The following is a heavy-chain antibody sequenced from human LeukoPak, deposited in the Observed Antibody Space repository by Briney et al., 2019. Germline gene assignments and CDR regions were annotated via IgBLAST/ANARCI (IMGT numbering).Heavy chain of an antibody. Sequence: GGSLRLSCEASGFLFGSHAIYWVRQAPGKGLEWVAGIFGSGGSPHYADSVKGRFTISRDNSRNTVYLQINSLRAEDTAAYYCGKTTVGYSSGQKPAWPVDYWGQGTLVTVSS. J-gene: IGHJ4*02. V-gene: IGHV3-23*01. CDR1: GFLFGSHA. CDR3: GKTTVGYSSGQKPAWPVDY. D-gene: IGHD6-19*01. CDR2: IFGSGGSP.